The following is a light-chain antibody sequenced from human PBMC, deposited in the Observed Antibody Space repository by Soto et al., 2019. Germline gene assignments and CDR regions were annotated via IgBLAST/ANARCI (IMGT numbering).Light chain of an antibody. CDR1: RGDVGAYNL. J-gene: IGLJ1*01. Sequence: QSALTQPASVSGSPGQSITISCTGTRGDVGAYNLVSWYQQHPGKAPKLMIYAVTNRPSGISNRFSGSKSGNTASLTISGDQAEDEADYYRNSYTTSSTLVFGTGTKVTVL. CDR3: NSYTTSSTLV. CDR2: AVT. V-gene: IGLV2-14*02.